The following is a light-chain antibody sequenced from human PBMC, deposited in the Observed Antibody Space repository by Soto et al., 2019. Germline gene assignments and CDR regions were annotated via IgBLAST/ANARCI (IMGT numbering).Light chain of an antibody. CDR3: SSYAGSNNFDV. CDR1: SSDVGGYNY. J-gene: IGLJ1*01. V-gene: IGLV2-8*01. Sequence: QSALTQPASVSGSPGQSITISCTGTSSDVGGYNYVSWYQQHPGKAPKLMIYEVNKRPSGVPDRFSGSKSGNTASLTVSGLQAEDEADYYCSSYAGSNNFDVFGTGTKVT. CDR2: EVN.